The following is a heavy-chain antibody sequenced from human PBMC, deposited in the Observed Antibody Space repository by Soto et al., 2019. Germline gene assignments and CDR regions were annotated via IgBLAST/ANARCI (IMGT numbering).Heavy chain of an antibody. CDR3: ARESIPARPGSSAP. CDR2: ISVCNGNT. V-gene: IGHV1-18*04. CDR1: GYTFTTYG. D-gene: IGHD6-6*01. Sequence: ASVKVSCKASGYTFTTYGINWVRQAPGEGLEWMGWISVCNGNTNYAQQRQGRVTMTTDTSTSTAYMELRSVRPAVSAVWYWARESIPARPGSSAPWVQWILGPVSS. J-gene: IGHJ5*02.